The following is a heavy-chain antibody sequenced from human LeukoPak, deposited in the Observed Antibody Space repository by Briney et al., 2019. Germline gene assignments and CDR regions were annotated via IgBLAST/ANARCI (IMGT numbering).Heavy chain of an antibody. CDR2: IYYSWST. CDR1: GGSISSYY. V-gene: IGHV4-59*01. J-gene: IGHJ4*02. CDR3: ARGLIDYDFWSGYTYYFDY. D-gene: IGHD3-3*01. Sequence: PSETLSLTCTVSGGSISSYYWSWIRQPPGKGLEWIGYIYYSWSTNYNPSLKSRVTISVDPSKNQFSLKLSSVTAADTAVYYCARGLIDYDFWSGYTYYFDYWGQGTLVTVSS.